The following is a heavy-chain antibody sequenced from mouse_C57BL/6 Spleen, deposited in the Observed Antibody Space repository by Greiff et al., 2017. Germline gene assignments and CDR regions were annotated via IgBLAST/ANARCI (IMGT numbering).Heavy chain of an antibody. CDR1: GYTFTSYW. CDR2: INPSNGGT. V-gene: IGHV1-53*01. Sequence: QVQLQQPGTELVKPGASVKLSCKASGYTFTSYWMHWVKQRPGQGLEWIGNINPSNGGTNYNAKFKSKATLTVDKSSSTAYMQLSSLTSEDSAVYYCARIDSGYLLYYAMDYWGQGTSVTVSS. D-gene: IGHD5-1*01. CDR3: ARIDSGYLLYYAMDY. J-gene: IGHJ4*01.